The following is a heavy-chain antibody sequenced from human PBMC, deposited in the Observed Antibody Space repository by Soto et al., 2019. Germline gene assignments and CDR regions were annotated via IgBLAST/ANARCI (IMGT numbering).Heavy chain of an antibody. V-gene: IGHV3-11*01. CDR1: GFSFSSYC. D-gene: IGHD2-8*01. Sequence: PGGSLRLSCAASGFSFSSYCMSWIRQSPGKGLEWVSYISFNGDVRRYSDSVEGRFTVSRDNAKKSLYLQMNSLRVEDTAVYYCARENGHPGHNYAMDVWGQGTTVTVSS. J-gene: IGHJ6*02. CDR3: ARENGHPGHNYAMDV. CDR2: ISFNGDVR.